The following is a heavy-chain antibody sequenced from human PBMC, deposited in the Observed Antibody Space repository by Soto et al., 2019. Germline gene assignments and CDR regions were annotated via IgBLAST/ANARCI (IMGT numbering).Heavy chain of an antibody. CDR1: GFTFSTYG. D-gene: IGHD6-13*01. CDR3: AKLVTAAGTDS. CDR2: ISDSGSNT. V-gene: IGHV3-23*01. J-gene: IGHJ4*02. Sequence: GGSLRLSCAASGFTFSTYGMSWVRQAPGKGLEWVSSISDSGSNTYYADSVKGRFSISRDNSKNTLYLQMNSLRAEDTAIYYCAKLVTAAGTDSWGQGILVTVSS.